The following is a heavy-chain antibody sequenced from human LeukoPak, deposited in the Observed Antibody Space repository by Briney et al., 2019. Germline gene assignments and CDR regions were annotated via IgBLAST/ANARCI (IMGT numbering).Heavy chain of an antibody. CDR2: IKQDGSEK. CDR3: ENVDYGGNFDY. Sequence: GGSLRLSCAASGFTFSSYWMSWVRQAPGKGLEWVANIKQDGSEKYYVDSVKGRFTISRDNSKNTLYLQMNSLRAEDTAVYYCENVDYGGNFDYWGQGTLVTVSS. CDR1: GFTFSSYW. D-gene: IGHD4-23*01. V-gene: IGHV3-7*03. J-gene: IGHJ4*02.